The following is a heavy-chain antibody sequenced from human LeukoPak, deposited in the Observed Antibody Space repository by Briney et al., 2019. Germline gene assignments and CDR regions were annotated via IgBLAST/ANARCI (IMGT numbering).Heavy chain of an antibody. J-gene: IGHJ4*02. V-gene: IGHV4-59*02. CDR1: DVSVTFYY. CDR3: ARLYCGGDCSSPDYFDY. D-gene: IGHD2-21*02. Sequence: SETLSLTCTVSDVSVTFYYWSWIRQPPGKGLEWTGYIYYSGSTNYNPSLKSRVTISLDTSKNQFSLKLSSVTAADTAVYYCARLYCGGDCSSPDYFDYWGQGTLVTVSS. CDR2: IYYSGST.